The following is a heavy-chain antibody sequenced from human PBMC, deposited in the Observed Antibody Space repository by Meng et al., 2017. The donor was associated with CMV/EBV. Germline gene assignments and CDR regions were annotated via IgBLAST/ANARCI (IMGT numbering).Heavy chain of an antibody. CDR2: ISAYNGNT. V-gene: IGHV1-18*01. D-gene: IGHD2-2*02. CDR1: GYTFTSYG. J-gene: IGHJ6*02. Sequence: ASVKACKASGYTFTSYGISWVRQAPGQGLEWMGWISAYNGNTNYAQKLQGRVTMTTDTSTSTAYMELRSLRSDDTAVYYCARDCSSTSCYRKWYYGMDVWGQGTTVTVSS. CDR3: ARDCSSTSCYRKWYYGMDV.